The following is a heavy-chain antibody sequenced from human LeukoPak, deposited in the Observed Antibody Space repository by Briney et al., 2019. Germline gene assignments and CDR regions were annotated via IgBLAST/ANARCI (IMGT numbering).Heavy chain of an antibody. CDR2: ISPDGTSK. CDR3: ARADGSHYGLKDY. D-gene: IGHD1-26*01. J-gene: IGHJ4*02. Sequence: GGSLRLSCAASGFTLRSYWMHWVRQAPGKGLVWVSRISPDGTSKSYADSVKGRFTISRDNAKNTLSLQMNSLRAEDTGLYYCARADGSHYGLKDYWGQGTLVTVSS. V-gene: IGHV3-74*01. CDR1: GFTLRSYW.